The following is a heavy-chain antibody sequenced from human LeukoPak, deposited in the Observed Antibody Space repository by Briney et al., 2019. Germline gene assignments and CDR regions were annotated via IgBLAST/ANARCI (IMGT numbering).Heavy chain of an antibody. CDR2: MKQDGSEK. V-gene: IGHV3-7*01. CDR1: GFTFSSYW. D-gene: IGHD6-6*01. CDR3: ARDTGSSSPYYYYGMDV. J-gene: IGHJ6*02. Sequence: PGGSLRLSCAASGFTFSSYWMSWVRQAPGKGLEWVANMKQDGSEKYYVDSVKGRFTISRDNAKNSLYLQMNSLRAEDTAVHYCARDTGSSSPYYYYGMDVWGRGTTVTVSS.